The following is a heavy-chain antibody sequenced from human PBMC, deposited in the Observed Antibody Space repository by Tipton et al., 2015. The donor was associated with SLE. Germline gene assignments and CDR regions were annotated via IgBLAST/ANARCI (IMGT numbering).Heavy chain of an antibody. V-gene: IGHV4-59*01. D-gene: IGHD7-27*01. Sequence: TLSLTCTVSGGSISSYYWSWIRQPPGKGLEWIGYIYYSGSTNYNPSLKSRVTISVDTSKNQFSLKLSSVAAADTAVYYCARGRPGDRSYYYYYYMDVWCKGTTVTVSS. J-gene: IGHJ6*03. CDR3: ARGRPGDRSYYYYYYMDV. CDR1: GGSISSYY. CDR2: IYYSGST.